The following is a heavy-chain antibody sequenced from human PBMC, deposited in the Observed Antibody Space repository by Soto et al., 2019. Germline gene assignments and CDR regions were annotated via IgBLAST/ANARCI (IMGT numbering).Heavy chain of an antibody. J-gene: IGHJ6*02. Sequence: ASVNVSCKASGYTFTSYDINWVRQATGQGLEWMGWMNPNSGNTGYAQKFQGRVTMTRNTSISTAYMELSSLRSEDTAVYYCAGQRGYSYGVYGMDVWGQGTTVTVSS. CDR3: AGQRGYSYGVYGMDV. V-gene: IGHV1-8*01. D-gene: IGHD5-18*01. CDR2: MNPNSGNT. CDR1: GYTFTSYD.